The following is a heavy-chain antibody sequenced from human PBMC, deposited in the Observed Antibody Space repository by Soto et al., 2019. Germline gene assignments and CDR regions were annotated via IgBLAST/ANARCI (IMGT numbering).Heavy chain of an antibody. CDR3: ARDFYSGSYYDVYYYGMDV. D-gene: IGHD1-26*01. V-gene: IGHV1-69*04. CDR1: GGTFSSYT. CDR2: IIPILGIA. Sequence: GASVKVSCKASGGTFSSYTISWVRQAPGQGLEWMGRIIPILGIANYAQKFQGRVTITADKSTSTAYMELSSLRSEDTAVYYCARDFYSGSYYDVYYYGMDVWGQWTTVTVSS. J-gene: IGHJ6*02.